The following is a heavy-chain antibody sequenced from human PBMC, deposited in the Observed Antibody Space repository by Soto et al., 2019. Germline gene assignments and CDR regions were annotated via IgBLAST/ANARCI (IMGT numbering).Heavy chain of an antibody. Sequence: GHPLRLSYGGTGFLFSAYGLSRLRQAPGKGLEWVSSISGNSDTSYYADSVKGRFTISGDNSENTLYLQMNKLSPDETAVYYCAKDQRPIHPLDEGYDPWGHGT. J-gene: IGHJ5*02. CDR1: GFLFSAYG. CDR2: ISGNSDTS. D-gene: IGHD2-15*01. V-gene: IGHV3-23*01. CDR3: AKDQRPIHPLDEGYDP.